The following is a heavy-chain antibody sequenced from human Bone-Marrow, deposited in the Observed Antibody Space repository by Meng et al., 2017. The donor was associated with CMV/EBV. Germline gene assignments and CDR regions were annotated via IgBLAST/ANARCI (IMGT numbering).Heavy chain of an antibody. CDR3: AGDRSMFDTVTYIYHDYAMDV. CDR2: IIPMFKGS. D-gene: IGHD4-17*01. J-gene: IGHJ6*02. CDR1: EATFKSYA. Sequence: SVKVSCKTSEATFKSYAINWVRLSPGQGLEWMGGIIPMFKGSTYAQNFQGRITITTDEFTSTAYMELRGLSSDDTALYFCAGDRSMFDTVTYIYHDYAMDVWGQGTTVTVSS. V-gene: IGHV1-69*05.